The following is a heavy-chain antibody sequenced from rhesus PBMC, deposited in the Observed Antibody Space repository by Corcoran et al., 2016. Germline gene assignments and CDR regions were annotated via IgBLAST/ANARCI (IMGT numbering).Heavy chain of an antibody. CDR2: ISGSSGRT. CDR1: GGSFSGYY. CDR3: ARVPGSGSWFWYGLDS. Sequence: QVQLQESGQGLVKPSETLSLTCAVSGGSFSGYYWGCIRQPPGTGLEGSGYISGSSGRTDHKPTHKIRVTITNETSKNQVSLKVSSVTAADTAVYYCARVPGSGSWFWYGLDSWGQGVVVTVSS. D-gene: IGHD6-25*01. V-gene: IGHV4-165*01. J-gene: IGHJ6*01.